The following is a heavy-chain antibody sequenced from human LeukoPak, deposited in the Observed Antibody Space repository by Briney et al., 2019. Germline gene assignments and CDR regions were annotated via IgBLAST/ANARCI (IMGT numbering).Heavy chain of an antibody. CDR2: ISSSSSYI. CDR3: AGDTALGDSGWDY. J-gene: IGHJ4*02. CDR1: GFTISSYG. V-gene: IGHV3-21*01. D-gene: IGHD2-21*02. Sequence: KAGGSLRLSCAVSGFTISSYGMNWVRQAPGKGLEWVSSISSSSSYIYYADSVKGRFTISRDNAKNSLYLQMNSLRAEDTAVYYCAGDTALGDSGWDYWGQGTLVTVSS.